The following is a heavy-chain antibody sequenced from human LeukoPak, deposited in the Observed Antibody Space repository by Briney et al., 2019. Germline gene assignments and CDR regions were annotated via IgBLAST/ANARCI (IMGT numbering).Heavy chain of an antibody. Sequence: SETLSLTCTVSGGSISSGGYNWSWIRQHPGKGLEWIGYIYYSGSTYYNPSLKSRVTISVDTSKNQFSLKLSSVTAADTAVYYCAREPYGSGLDYWGQGTLVTVSS. CDR2: IYYSGST. CDR1: GGSISSGGYN. D-gene: IGHD3-10*01. J-gene: IGHJ4*02. V-gene: IGHV4-31*03. CDR3: AREPYGSGLDY.